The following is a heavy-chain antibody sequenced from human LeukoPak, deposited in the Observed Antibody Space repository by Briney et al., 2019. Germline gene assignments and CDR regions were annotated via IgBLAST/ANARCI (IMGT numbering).Heavy chain of an antibody. CDR2: INPSGDNT. CDR1: GYTFTNNF. CDR3: ARDDGRYFDRLGHDAFDI. Sequence: ASVRVSCKASGYTFTNNFMHWVRQAPGQGLEWIGIINPSGDNTWYAQKFQGRVTITADESTSTAYMELSSLRSEDTAVYYCARDDGRYFDRLGHDAFDIWGQGTLVTVSS. J-gene: IGHJ3*02. D-gene: IGHD3-9*01. V-gene: IGHV1-46*01.